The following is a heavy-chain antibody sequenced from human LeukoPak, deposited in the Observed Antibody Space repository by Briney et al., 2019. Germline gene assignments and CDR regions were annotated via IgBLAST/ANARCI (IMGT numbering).Heavy chain of an antibody. CDR1: GYTFTSYG. D-gene: IGHD3-3*01. V-gene: IGHV1-18*01. J-gene: IGHJ1*01. CDR2: ISAYNGNT. Sequence: GASVKVSCKASGYTFTSYGISWVRQAPGQGLEWMGWISAYNGNTNYAQKLQGRVTMTTDTSTSTAYMELWSLRSDDTAVYYCARDLPFEGLLEWLLEYWGQGTLVTVSS. CDR3: ARDLPFEGLLEWLLEY.